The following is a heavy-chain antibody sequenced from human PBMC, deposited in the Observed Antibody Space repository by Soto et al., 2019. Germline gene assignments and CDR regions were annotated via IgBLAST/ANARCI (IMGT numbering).Heavy chain of an antibody. Sequence: QVQLVQSGAEVKKPGASVKVFCKASGYPFTDYYVHWMRQAPGQGLEWMGWINPNSGGTNYAPRFQGRVSMTRDTSISTAYMDLSRLRSDDTAVYYCAGHRESMLRGVVIGGAFDIWGQGTMLTVSS. D-gene: IGHD3-10*01. J-gene: IGHJ3*02. CDR1: GYPFTDYY. CDR2: INPNSGGT. CDR3: AGHRESMLRGVVIGGAFDI. V-gene: IGHV1-2*02.